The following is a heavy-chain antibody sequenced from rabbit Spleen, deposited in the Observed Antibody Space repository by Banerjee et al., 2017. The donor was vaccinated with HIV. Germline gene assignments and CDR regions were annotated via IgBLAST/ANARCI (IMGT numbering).Heavy chain of an antibody. Sequence: QSLEESGGDLVKPGASLKLTCKASGFSFNSGYDMCWVRQAPGKGLEWVACAYAGSSGTAYYASGAKGRFTISKTSSTTVTLQMTSLTAADPATYFCARDTGSSFATYGMDLWGPGTLVTVS. CDR3: ARDTGSSFATYGMDL. V-gene: IGHV1S40*01. CDR1: GFSFNSGYD. CDR2: AYAGSSGTA. J-gene: IGHJ6*01. D-gene: IGHD8-1*01.